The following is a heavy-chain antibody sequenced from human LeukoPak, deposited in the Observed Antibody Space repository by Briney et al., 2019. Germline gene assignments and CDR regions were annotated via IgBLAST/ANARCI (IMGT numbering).Heavy chain of an antibody. J-gene: IGHJ6*03. CDR1: GGSFSGYY. Sequence: SETLSLTCAVYGGSFSGYYWSWIRQPPGKGLEWIGEINHSGSTNYNPSLKSRVTISVDTSKNQFSLKLSSVTAADTAVYYCARTDFNYYYMDVWGKGTTVTVSS. CDR3: ARTDFNYYYMDV. CDR2: INHSGST. D-gene: IGHD2-21*02. V-gene: IGHV4-34*01.